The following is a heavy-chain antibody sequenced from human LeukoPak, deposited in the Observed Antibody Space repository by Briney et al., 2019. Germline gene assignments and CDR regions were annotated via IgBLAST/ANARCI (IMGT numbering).Heavy chain of an antibody. J-gene: IGHJ3*02. CDR1: GFTFSNYW. CDR3: ARSYYDSSGYYVRGDAFDI. Sequence: GGSLRLSCAASGFTFSNYWIHWVRQAPGKGLVWVSRINRDGSSTTYADSVKGRFTTSRDNAKNTLHLQMNSLRVEDTAVYYCARSYYDSSGYYVRGDAFDIWGQGTKVTVSS. V-gene: IGHV3-74*01. CDR2: INRDGSST. D-gene: IGHD3-22*01.